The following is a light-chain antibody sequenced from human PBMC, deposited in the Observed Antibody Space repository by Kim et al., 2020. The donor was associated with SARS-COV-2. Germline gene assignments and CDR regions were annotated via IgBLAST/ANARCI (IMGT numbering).Light chain of an antibody. CDR3: QAWDISTLV. CDR1: KLGDKY. J-gene: IGLJ2*01. CDR2: QNK. Sequence: SYELTQPPSVSVSPGQTSRITCSGDKLGDKYASWYLQKPGQSPELVMYQNKKRPSGIPERFSGSNSGNTATLIISGTQAMDEADYYCQAWDISTLVFGGG. V-gene: IGLV3-1*01.